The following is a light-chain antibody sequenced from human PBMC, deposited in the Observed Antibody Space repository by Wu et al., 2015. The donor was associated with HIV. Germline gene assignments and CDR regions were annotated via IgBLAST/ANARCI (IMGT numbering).Light chain of an antibody. Sequence: DIQMTQSPSSLSASVGDRVTITCRASQSISNSLNWYQQKPGKAPKLLIYAASNLQTGVPSRFSGSGSGTDFTLIISSLQLEDFATYYCQQSYHILWTFGQGTEGGNQT. CDR1: QSISNS. V-gene: IGKV1-39*01. CDR2: AAS. J-gene: IGKJ1*01. CDR3: QQSYHILWT.